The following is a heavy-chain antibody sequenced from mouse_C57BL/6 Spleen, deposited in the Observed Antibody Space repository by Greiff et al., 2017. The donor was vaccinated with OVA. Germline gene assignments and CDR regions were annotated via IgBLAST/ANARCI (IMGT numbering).Heavy chain of an antibody. CDR1: GYAFSSSW. D-gene: IGHD1-1*01. CDR2: IYPGDGDT. Sequence: VKLQESGPELVKPGASVKISCKASGYAFSSSWMNWVKQRPGKGLEWIGRIYPGDGDTNYNGKFKGKATLTADKSSSTAYMQLSSLTSEDSAVYFCARTAYYGSSEAMDYWGQGTSVTVSS. J-gene: IGHJ4*01. CDR3: ARTAYYGSSEAMDY. V-gene: IGHV1-82*01.